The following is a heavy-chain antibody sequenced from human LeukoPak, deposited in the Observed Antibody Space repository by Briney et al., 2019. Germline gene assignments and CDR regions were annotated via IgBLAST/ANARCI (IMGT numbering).Heavy chain of an antibody. CDR2: IKQDGSET. CDR1: GFTFSNYW. D-gene: IGHD5-24*01. V-gene: IGHV3-7*01. CDR3: ARETPRRGETRDGYR. Sequence: GGSLRLSCAASGFTFSNYWMNWVRQAPGKGLECLANIKQDGSETYYADSVKGRFPISRDNAKNSLYLQMNSLRAEDTAVYYCARETPRRGETRDGYRWGQGTLVTVSS. J-gene: IGHJ4*02.